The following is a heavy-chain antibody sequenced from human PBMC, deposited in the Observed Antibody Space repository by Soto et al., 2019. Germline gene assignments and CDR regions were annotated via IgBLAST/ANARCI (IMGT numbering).Heavy chain of an antibody. J-gene: IGHJ4*02. CDR1: EFTFSSYA. V-gene: IGHV3-23*01. D-gene: IGHD3-10*01. CDR3: VSRGHYYFDY. Sequence: GGSLRLSCAASEFTFSSYAMSWVRQAPGKGLEWVSGIIGSGGSTYYADSVKGRFTISRDNSKNTLYLQMNSLRAEEPTIYYSVSRGHYYFDYWGQGTQVTVSS. CDR2: IIGSGGST.